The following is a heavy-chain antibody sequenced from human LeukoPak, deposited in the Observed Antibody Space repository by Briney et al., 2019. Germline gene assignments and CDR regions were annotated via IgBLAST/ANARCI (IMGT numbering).Heavy chain of an antibody. CDR1: GFTFDDYG. CDR3: ARDLAMALKFEYFQH. Sequence: GGSLRLSCAASGFTFDDYGMSWVRHAPGKGLEWVSGINWNGGSTGYGDSVKGRFTISRDNAKNSLFLQMNSLRAEDTALFHCARDLAMALKFEYFQHWGQGTLVTVSS. V-gene: IGHV3-20*01. D-gene: IGHD6-19*01. J-gene: IGHJ1*01. CDR2: INWNGGST.